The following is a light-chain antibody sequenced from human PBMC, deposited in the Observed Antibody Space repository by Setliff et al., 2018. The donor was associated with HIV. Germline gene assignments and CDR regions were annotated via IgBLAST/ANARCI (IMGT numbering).Light chain of an antibody. J-gene: IGLJ3*02. V-gene: IGLV2-14*03. CDR1: NSDFVASTT. Sequence: QSALAQPASMSGSPGQSITISCTGANSDFVASTTVSWYQQHPGKAPKLIIYDVTRRPSGVSNRVSASKSGDTALLTIFGLQTDDEADYYCASKTAGRTWVFGGGTK. CDR3: ASKTAGRTWV. CDR2: DVT.